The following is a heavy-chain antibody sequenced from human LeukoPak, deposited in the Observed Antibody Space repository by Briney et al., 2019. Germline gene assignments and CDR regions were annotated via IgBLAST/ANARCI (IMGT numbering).Heavy chain of an antibody. CDR3: AAGYSYGVDY. D-gene: IGHD5-18*01. Sequence: PGGSLRLSCAASGFTFDDYAMHWVRQAPGKGLEWVSGISWNSGSIGYADSVKGRFTISRDNAKNSLYLQMNSLRAEDTAVYYCAAGYSYGVDYWGQGTLVTVSS. CDR1: GFTFDDYA. J-gene: IGHJ4*02. V-gene: IGHV3-9*01. CDR2: ISWNSGSI.